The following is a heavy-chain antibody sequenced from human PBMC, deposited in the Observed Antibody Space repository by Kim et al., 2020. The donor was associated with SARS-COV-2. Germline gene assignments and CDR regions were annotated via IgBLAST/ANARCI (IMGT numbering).Heavy chain of an antibody. CDR2: ISSGGDAI. J-gene: IGHJ1*01. V-gene: IGHV3-11*04. Sequence: GGSLRLSCAASGFSFSDYYMTWIRLAPGKGLEWLTYISSGGDAIFYADSLKGRFTISRDIVKNTLYLQMNSLRPEDTSVYYCARGGEYFEHWGQGTLVT. CDR1: GFSFSDYY. CDR3: ARGGEYFEH.